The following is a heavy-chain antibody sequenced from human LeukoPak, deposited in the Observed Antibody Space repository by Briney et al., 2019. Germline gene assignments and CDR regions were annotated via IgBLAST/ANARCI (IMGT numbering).Heavy chain of an antibody. D-gene: IGHD1-26*01. CDR1: GFTFDDYG. CDR3: ARDRVVGATTGSFDY. V-gene: IGHV3-20*04. J-gene: IGHJ4*02. CDR2: INWNGGST. Sequence: RGSLRLSCAASGFTFDDYGMSWVRQAPGKGLEWVSGINWNGGSTGYADSVKGRFTISRDNAKNSLYLQMNSLRAEDTALYYCARDRVVGATTGSFDYWGQGTLVTVSS.